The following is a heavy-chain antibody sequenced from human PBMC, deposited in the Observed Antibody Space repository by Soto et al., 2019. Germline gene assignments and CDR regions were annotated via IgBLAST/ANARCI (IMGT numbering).Heavy chain of an antibody. V-gene: IGHV3-23*01. CDR2: TSSSGGST. J-gene: IGHJ4*02. CDR1: GFTFSSYA. D-gene: IGHD3-10*01. CDR3: ATDGGYGWGSYYSDD. Sequence: EVQLLESGGGLVQPGGSLRLSCAASGFTFSSYAMSWVRQAPGKGLEWVSTTSSSGGSTYYADSVKGRFTISRDNSKNTFYLQMNSLRAEDMAVYYCATDGGYGWGSYYSDDWGQGTLVTVS.